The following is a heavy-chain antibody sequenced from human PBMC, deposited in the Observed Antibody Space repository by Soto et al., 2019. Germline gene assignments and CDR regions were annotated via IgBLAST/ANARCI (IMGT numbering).Heavy chain of an antibody. CDR3: AKGIVVVRGYYFNY. J-gene: IGHJ4*02. Sequence: PWGSLRLSCAASGFTFSSYGMHWVRQAPGKGLEWVAVISYDGSNKYYADSVKGRFTISRDNSKNTLYLRMNSLRADDTAVYYCAKGIVVVRGYYFNYWGQGTLVTVSS. D-gene: IGHD3-22*01. CDR2: ISYDGSNK. CDR1: GFTFSSYG. V-gene: IGHV3-30*18.